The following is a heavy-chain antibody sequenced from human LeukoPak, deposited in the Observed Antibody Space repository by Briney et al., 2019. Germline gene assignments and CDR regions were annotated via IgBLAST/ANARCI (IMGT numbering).Heavy chain of an antibody. CDR2: ISHGGSVQ. CDR3: AKEQTPYSSSSDDY. CDR1: GFTFSNYG. Sequence: PGWSLRLSCAASGFTFSNYGMHWVRQTPGEGLEWVAVISHGGSVQKYGDSVKGRFTISRDNSKNTIHLQMNSLRVEDTALYYCAKEQTPYSSSSDDYWGQGTLVTVSS. J-gene: IGHJ4*02. D-gene: IGHD6-6*01. V-gene: IGHV3-30*18.